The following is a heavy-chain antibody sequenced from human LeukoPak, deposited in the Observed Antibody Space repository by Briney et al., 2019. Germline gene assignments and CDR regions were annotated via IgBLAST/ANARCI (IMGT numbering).Heavy chain of an antibody. D-gene: IGHD6-19*01. CDR3: ARGASGIAVAGLRVSYYYMDV. CDR1: GYTFTSYY. Sequence: GASVKVSCKASGYTFTSYYMHWVRQAPGQGLEWMGIINPSGGSTSYAQKFQGRVTITADESTSTAYMELSSLRSEDTAVYYCARGASGIAVAGLRVSYYYMDVWGKGTTVTISS. J-gene: IGHJ6*03. V-gene: IGHV1-46*01. CDR2: INPSGGST.